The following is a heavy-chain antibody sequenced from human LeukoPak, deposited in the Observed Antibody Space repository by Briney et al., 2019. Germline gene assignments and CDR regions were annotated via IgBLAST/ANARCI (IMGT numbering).Heavy chain of an antibody. D-gene: IGHD1-26*01. CDR2: IRYDGSHN. Sequence: GGSLRLSCAVSGFTFTNYGMLWVRQAPGKGLEWVAFIRYDGSHNYYADSVKGRFTISRDISKNTLFLQMNSLRPEDTAVYYCAKDKGGARTYFDSWGQGTLVTVSS. CDR1: GFTFTNYG. V-gene: IGHV3-30*02. J-gene: IGHJ4*02. CDR3: AKDKGGARTYFDS.